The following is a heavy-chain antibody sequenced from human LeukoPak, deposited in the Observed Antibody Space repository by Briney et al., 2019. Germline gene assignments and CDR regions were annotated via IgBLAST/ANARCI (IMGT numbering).Heavy chain of an antibody. V-gene: IGHV3-74*03. CDR1: GFTFSTYS. Sequence: PGGSLRLSCAASGFTFSTYSMHWVRQAPGKGLVWVSRIKTDGITTTYADSVKGRFTISRDNAKNTLYLQMSSLRVEDTAVYYCARDNEWLLYDFWGQGTLVTVSS. J-gene: IGHJ4*02. CDR3: ARDNEWLLYDF. D-gene: IGHD3-3*01. CDR2: IKTDGITT.